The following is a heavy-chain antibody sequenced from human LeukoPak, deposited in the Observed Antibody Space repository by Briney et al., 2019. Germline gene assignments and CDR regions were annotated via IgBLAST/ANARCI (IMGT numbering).Heavy chain of an antibody. J-gene: IGHJ3*02. CDR2: ISSSSYI. CDR1: GFTFSSYS. Sequence: GGSLRLSCAASGFTFSSYSMNWVRQAPGKGLEWVSSISSSSYIYYADSVKGRFTISRDNAKNSLYLQMNSLRAEDTAVYYCARDGGDIVVVVAATGLHDAFDIWGQGTMVTVSS. D-gene: IGHD2-15*01. V-gene: IGHV3-21*01. CDR3: ARDGGDIVVVVAATGLHDAFDI.